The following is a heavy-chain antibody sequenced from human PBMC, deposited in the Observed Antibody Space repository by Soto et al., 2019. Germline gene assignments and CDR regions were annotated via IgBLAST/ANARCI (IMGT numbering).Heavy chain of an antibody. CDR1: GFTFSSYA. CDR3: ARDVKILTSRMDV. V-gene: IGHV3-30-3*01. Sequence: LRLSCAASGFTFSSYAMHWVRQAPGKGLEWVAVISYDGSNKYYADSVKGRFTISRDNSKNTLYLQMNSLRAEDTAVYYCARDVKILTSRMDVWGQGTTVTVSS. CDR2: ISYDGSNK. J-gene: IGHJ6*02.